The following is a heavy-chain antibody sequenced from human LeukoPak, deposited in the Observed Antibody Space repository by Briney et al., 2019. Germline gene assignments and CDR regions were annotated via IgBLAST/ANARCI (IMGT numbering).Heavy chain of an antibody. Sequence: GGSLRLSCAASGFTFSSYAMSWVRQAPGKGLEWVSVILDSGYSTYYANSVNGRFTISRDNSNNTLYQQMNSLRAEDTAVYYCAKLGGHPLHNYYVGVWGKGTTAAVSS. CDR2: ILDSGYST. D-gene: IGHD3-16*01. V-gene: IGHV3-23*01. J-gene: IGHJ6*03. CDR1: GFTFSSYA. CDR3: AKLGGHPLHNYYVGV.